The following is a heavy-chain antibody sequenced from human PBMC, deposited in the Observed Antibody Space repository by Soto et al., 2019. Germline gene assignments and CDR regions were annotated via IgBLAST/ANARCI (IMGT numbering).Heavy chain of an antibody. CDR3: ASVVVPAASYGMDV. D-gene: IGHD2-2*01. CDR2: IYYSGST. CDR1: GGSISSGGYY. J-gene: IGHJ6*02. Sequence: SETLSLTCTVSGGSISSGGYYWSWIRQHPGKGLKWIGYIYYSGSTYYNPSLKSRVTISVDTSKNQFSLKLSSVTAADTAVYYCASVVVPAASYGMDVWGQGTTVTVSS. V-gene: IGHV4-31*03.